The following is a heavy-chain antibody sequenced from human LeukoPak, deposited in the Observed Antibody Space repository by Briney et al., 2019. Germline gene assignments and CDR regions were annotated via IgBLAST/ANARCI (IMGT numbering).Heavy chain of an antibody. V-gene: IGHV3-30*18. CDR1: GFTFSSYG. Sequence: GGSLRLSCAASGFTFSSYGMHWVRQAPGKGLEWVAVISYDGSNKYYADSVKGRFTISRDNSKNTLYLQMNSLRAEDTAVYYCANTLLTMVRGVIRYYYGMDVRGQGTTVTVSS. J-gene: IGHJ6*02. CDR2: ISYDGSNK. D-gene: IGHD3-10*01. CDR3: ANTLLTMVRGVIRYYYGMDV.